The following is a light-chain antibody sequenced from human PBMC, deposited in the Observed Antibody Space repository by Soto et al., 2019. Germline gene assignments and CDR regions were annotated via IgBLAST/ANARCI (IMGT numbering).Light chain of an antibody. CDR1: SSDVGGYNY. V-gene: IGLV2-14*01. CDR3: SSYTYV. Sequence: QSVLTQPASVSGSPGQSITISCTGTSSDVGGYNYVSWYQQRPGKAPKLMIYDVSNRPSGVSNRFSGSKSGNTASLTISGLQAEDEADYYCSSYTYVFGTGTKVTVL. J-gene: IGLJ1*01. CDR2: DVS.